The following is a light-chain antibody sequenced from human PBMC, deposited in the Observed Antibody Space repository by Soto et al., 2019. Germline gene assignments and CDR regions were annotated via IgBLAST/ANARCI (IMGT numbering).Light chain of an antibody. CDR2: GNS. V-gene: IGLV1-40*01. CDR1: SSNIGAGYD. Sequence: QSVLTQPPSVSGAPGQRVTISCTGSSSNIGAGYDVHWYQQLPGTAPKLLIYGNSNRPSGVPDRFSGSKSGTSASLAITGLQAEDEADYYCQSYDSSLSALVVFGGATKVTVL. J-gene: IGLJ2*01. CDR3: QSYDSSLSALVV.